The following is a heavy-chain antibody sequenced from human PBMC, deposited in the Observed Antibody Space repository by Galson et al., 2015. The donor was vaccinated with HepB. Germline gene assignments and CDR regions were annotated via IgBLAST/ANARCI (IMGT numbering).Heavy chain of an antibody. V-gene: IGHV3-33*01. D-gene: IGHD3-3*01. CDR1: GFTFSSYG. J-gene: IGHJ4*02. CDR2: IWYDGSNK. CDR3: ARGLRFLEWLFYFEY. Sequence: SLRLSCAASGFTFSSYGMHWVRQAPGKGLEWVAVIWYDGSNKYYTDSVKGRFTISRDNSKNTLYLQMNSLRAEDTAVYYCARGLRFLEWLFYFEYWGQGTLVTVSS.